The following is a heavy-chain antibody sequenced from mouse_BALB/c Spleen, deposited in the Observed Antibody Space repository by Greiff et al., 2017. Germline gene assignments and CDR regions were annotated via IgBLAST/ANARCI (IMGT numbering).Heavy chain of an antibody. V-gene: IGHV1-54*01. CDR2: INPGSGGT. CDR1: GYAFTNYL. D-gene: IGHD2-4*01. J-gene: IGHJ4*01. Sequence: QVQLQQSGPELVKPGASVKMSCKASGYAFTNYLIEWVKQRPGQGLEWIGVINPGSGGTNYNEKFKGKATLTADNSSSTAYMQLSSQTSDDSAVYFCARWDYALDYWGQGTSVTVSS. CDR3: ARWDYALDY.